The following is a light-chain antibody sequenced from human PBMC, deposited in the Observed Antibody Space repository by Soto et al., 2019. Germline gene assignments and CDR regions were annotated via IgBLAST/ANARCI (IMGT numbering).Light chain of an antibody. CDR2: GAS. CDR3: QQYNTWPPIT. V-gene: IGKV3-15*01. J-gene: IGKJ5*01. Sequence: EIVMTQSPATLSVSPGERATLSCRASQSVSSNLAWYQQKPGQAPRLLIYGASTRATGIPARFSGSASGTEFTLTISSLQSEDFAVYYCQQYNTWPPITFGQGTRLEIK. CDR1: QSVSSN.